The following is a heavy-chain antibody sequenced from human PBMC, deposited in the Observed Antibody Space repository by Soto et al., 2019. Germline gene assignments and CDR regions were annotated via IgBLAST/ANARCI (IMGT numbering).Heavy chain of an antibody. D-gene: IGHD4-17*01. CDR1: GGSFSGYY. J-gene: IGHJ4*02. CDR3: ASWDDYGDYILDY. CDR2: INHSGST. Sequence: QVQLQQWGAGLLKPSETLSLTCAVYGGSFSGYYWSWIRQPPGKGLEWIGEINHSGSTNYNPSLKSRVTISVDTSKNQFSLKLSSVTAADTAVYYCASWDDYGDYILDYWGQGTLVTVSS. V-gene: IGHV4-34*01.